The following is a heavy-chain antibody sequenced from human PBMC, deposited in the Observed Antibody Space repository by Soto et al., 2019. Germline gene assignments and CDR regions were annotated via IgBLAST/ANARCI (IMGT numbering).Heavy chain of an antibody. J-gene: IGHJ5*02. Sequence: QVQLVQSGAEVKKPGASVKVSCKASGYTFTSYYMHWVRQAPGQGLELMGIINPSGGSTSYAQKFKGRITMTRDTATSTVYMGLSSVRSADTAVYYCARDVRVDYYGSIPGDAGFDPWGQGTLVTVSS. CDR1: GYTFTSYY. CDR3: ARDVRVDYYGSIPGDAGFDP. V-gene: IGHV1-46*03. D-gene: IGHD3-10*01. CDR2: INPSGGST.